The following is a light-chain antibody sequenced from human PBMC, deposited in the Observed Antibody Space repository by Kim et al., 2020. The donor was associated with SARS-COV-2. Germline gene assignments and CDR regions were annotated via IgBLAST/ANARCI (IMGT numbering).Light chain of an antibody. CDR3: SSYASRSAFAL. J-gene: IGLJ2*01. CDR1: SIDVGSYGL. CDR2: EIT. V-gene: IGLV2-23*02. Sequence: QSALTQPASVSGSLGQSITIPCTGASIDVGSYGLLSWYQHHPGKVPKVIIYEITKRPSGVSSRFSGSKSGNTASLTISGLQAADEADYYCSSYASRSAFALFGGGTQLTVL.